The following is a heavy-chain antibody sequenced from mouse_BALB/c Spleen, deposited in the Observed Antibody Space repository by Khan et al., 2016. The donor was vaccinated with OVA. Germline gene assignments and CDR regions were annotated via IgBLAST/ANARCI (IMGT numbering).Heavy chain of an antibody. CDR2: IYPKTDNT. CDR1: GYSFTAYY. Sequence: VQLQQSGPDLVKTGASVKISCKASGYSFTAYYMNWVKLRPGKGLECIGRIYPKTDNTNYNQKFKGKATLTVDTSSTTAYMELRRLTAEDSAVYCCARGYDDFAYWGQGTLVTVAA. V-gene: IGHV1-84*01. D-gene: IGHD2-14*01. CDR3: ARGYDDFAY. J-gene: IGHJ3*01.